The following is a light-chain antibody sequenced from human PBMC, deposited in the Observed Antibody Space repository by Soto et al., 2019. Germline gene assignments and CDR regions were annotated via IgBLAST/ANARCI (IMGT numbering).Light chain of an antibody. CDR1: SSDVGDYDY. V-gene: IGLV2-14*01. Sequence: QSALTQPASVSGSPGQTITISCTGTSSDVGDYDYVSWYQQYAGKAPKMMIYEVSNRPSGVSNRFSGSKSGNTASLTISGLQAEDEADYYCSSYRSSNTLLFGGGTPLTVL. J-gene: IGLJ2*01. CDR2: EVS. CDR3: SSYRSSNTLL.